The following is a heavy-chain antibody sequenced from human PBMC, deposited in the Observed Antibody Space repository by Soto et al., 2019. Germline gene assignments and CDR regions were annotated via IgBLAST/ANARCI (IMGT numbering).Heavy chain of an antibody. V-gene: IGHV1-18*01. Sequence: ASVKVSCKASGYTFTSYGISWVRQAPGQGLEWMGWISAYNSNTNYAQKLQGRVTMTTDTSTSTAYMELRSLRSDDTAVYYCARTPPVNLRATKPYSGSYGRWFDPWGQGTLVTVSS. D-gene: IGHD1-26*01. J-gene: IGHJ5*02. CDR3: ARTPPVNLRATKPYSGSYGRWFDP. CDR2: ISAYNSNT. CDR1: GYTFTSYG.